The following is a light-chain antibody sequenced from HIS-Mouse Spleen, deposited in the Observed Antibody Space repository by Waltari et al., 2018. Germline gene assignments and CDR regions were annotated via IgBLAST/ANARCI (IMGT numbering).Light chain of an antibody. CDR3: QQLNSYPPT. V-gene: IGKV1-9*01. J-gene: IGKJ1*01. CDR1: NGISSY. CDR2: AAS. Sequence: DIQLTQSPSFLSASVGDRVTITCRASNGISSYLAWYQQKPGKAPKPLIYAASTLQRGVPSRLGGSGSGTEFTLTISSLQPEDFATYYCQQLNSYPPTFGQGTKVEIK.